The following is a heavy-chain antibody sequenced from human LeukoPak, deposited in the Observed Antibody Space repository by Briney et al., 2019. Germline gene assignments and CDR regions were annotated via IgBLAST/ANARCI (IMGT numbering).Heavy chain of an antibody. CDR2: IKSKTDGGTT. J-gene: IGHJ2*01. CDR1: GVTLSDGW. D-gene: IGHD3-10*01. Sequence: GGSLRLSCAASGVTLSDGWMSWVRQTPGKGVEWVGRIKSKTDGGTTEYPAPVKGRFTISRDDSKNTMDLQMNNLKTEDTAAYFCATGGHYFGLWGRGTLVTVSS. V-gene: IGHV3-15*05. CDR3: ATGGHYFGL.